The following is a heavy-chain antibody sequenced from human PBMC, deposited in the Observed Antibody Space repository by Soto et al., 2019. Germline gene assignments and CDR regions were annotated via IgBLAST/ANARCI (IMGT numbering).Heavy chain of an antibody. V-gene: IGHV4-30-4*01. Sequence: SETLSLTCTVSGGSISSGDYYWSWIRQPPGKGLEWIGYIYYSGSTYYNPSLKSRVTISVDTSKNQFSLKLSSVTAADTAVYYCARDRGSSWEYYYGMDVWGQGTTVTVSS. CDR3: ARDRGSSWEYYYGMDV. CDR2: IYYSGST. D-gene: IGHD6-13*01. CDR1: GGSISSGDYY. J-gene: IGHJ6*02.